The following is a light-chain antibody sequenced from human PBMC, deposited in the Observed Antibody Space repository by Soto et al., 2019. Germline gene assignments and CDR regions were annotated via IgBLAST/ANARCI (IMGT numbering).Light chain of an antibody. V-gene: IGKV3-15*01. CDR3: QQYNNWPPYT. CDR1: QSVSNN. Sequence: EIVMTQSPATLSVSPGERATLSCRASQSVSNNLAWYQQKPGQAPRLLIYAASTRAPGIPARFSGSGSGTEFTLTISSLQSEDFALYYCQQYNNWPPYTFGHGTKLEIK. CDR2: AAS. J-gene: IGKJ2*01.